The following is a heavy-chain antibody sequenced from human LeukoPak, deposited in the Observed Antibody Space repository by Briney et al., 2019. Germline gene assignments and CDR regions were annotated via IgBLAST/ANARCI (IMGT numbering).Heavy chain of an antibody. J-gene: IGHJ4*02. Sequence: ASVKVSCKASGYTFTSYGISWVRQAPGQGLEWMGWINPNSGGTNYAQKFQGRVTMTRDTSISTAYMELSRLRSDDTAVYYCARLYSYGDLFDYWGQGTLVTVSS. V-gene: IGHV1-2*02. CDR3: ARLYSYGDLFDY. CDR2: INPNSGGT. D-gene: IGHD5-18*01. CDR1: GYTFTSYG.